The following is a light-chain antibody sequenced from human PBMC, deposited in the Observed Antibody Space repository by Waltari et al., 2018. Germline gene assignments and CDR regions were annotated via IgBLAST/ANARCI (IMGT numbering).Light chain of an antibody. CDR3: CSYAGSKVV. CDR2: EGS. J-gene: IGLJ2*01. CDR1: SSDVGSYNL. V-gene: IGLV2-23*01. Sequence: QSALTQPASVSGSPGQSITISCTGTSSDVGSYNLVPWYQQHPGKAPKLMIYEGSKRPSGVSNRFSGSKSGNTASLTISGLQAEDEADYYCCSYAGSKVVFGGGTKLTVL.